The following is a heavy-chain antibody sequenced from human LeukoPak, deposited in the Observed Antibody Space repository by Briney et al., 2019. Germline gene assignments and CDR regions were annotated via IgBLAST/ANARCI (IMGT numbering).Heavy chain of an antibody. CDR2: INPNSGDT. CDR3: ARDAHIVVVPAAMPYYYYYMDV. V-gene: IGHV1-2*02. Sequence: ASVKVSCKASGYTFTGYYMHWVRQAPGQGLEWMGWINPNSGDTNYAQKFQGRVTMTRDTSISTAYMELSRLRSDDTAVYYCARDAHIVVVPAAMPYYYYYMDVWGKGTTVTVSS. J-gene: IGHJ6*03. D-gene: IGHD2-2*01. CDR1: GYTFTGYY.